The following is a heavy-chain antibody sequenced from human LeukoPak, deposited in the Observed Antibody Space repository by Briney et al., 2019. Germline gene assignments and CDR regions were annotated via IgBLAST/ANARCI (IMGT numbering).Heavy chain of an antibody. V-gene: IGHV1-46*01. Sequence: GASVKVSCKASGYTFTSYYMHWVRQAPGQGLEWMGIINPSGGSTSYAQKFQGRVTMTRDTSTSTAYMELSSLRSEDTAVYYCASSPASIAAAGRWYGMDVWGQGTTVTVSS. CDR1: GYTFTSYY. D-gene: IGHD6-13*01. CDR3: ASSPASIAAAGRWYGMDV. J-gene: IGHJ6*02. CDR2: INPSGGST.